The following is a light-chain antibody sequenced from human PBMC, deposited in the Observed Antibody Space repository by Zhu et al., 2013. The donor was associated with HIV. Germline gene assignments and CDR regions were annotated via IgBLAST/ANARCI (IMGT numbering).Light chain of an antibody. CDR3: QQYAKSPIT. V-gene: IGKV3-20*01. CDR2: GAS. J-gene: IGKJ5*01. CDR1: QSVKSNY. Sequence: DIVLTQSPGTLSLSPGERATLSCRASQSVKSNYVAWYQQRPGQPPRLLLYGASTRATGIPDRFDGRGSETGTDFTLTVTRLEPEDFAVYYCQQYAKSPITFGQGTRLEIK.